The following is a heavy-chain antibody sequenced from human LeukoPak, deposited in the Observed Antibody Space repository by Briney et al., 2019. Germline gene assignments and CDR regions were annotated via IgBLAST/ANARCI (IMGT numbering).Heavy chain of an antibody. V-gene: IGHV4-39*01. CDR1: GGSISSSSYY. Sequence: SETLSLTCTVSGGSISSSSYYWGWIRQPPGKGLEWIGSIHYSGSTYYNPSLKSRVTISVDTSKNQFSLKLSSVTAADTAVYYGVTLGYCSSTSCYANWFDPWGQGTLVTVSS. J-gene: IGHJ5*02. D-gene: IGHD2-2*01. CDR3: VTLGYCSSTSCYANWFDP. CDR2: IHYSGST.